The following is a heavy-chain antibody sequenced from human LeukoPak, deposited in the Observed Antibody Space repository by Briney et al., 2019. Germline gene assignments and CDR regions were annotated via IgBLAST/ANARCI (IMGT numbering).Heavy chain of an antibody. V-gene: IGHV4-34*01. CDR1: GGSFSGYY. CDR2: INHSGST. Sequence: SETLSLTCAVYGGSFSGYYWSWIRQPPGKGLEWIGEINHSGSTNYNPSLKSRVTISVDTPKNQFSLRLSSVTAADTAVYYCARGRQDYYYYGMDVWGQGTTVTVSS. CDR3: ARGRQDYYYYGMDV. J-gene: IGHJ6*02.